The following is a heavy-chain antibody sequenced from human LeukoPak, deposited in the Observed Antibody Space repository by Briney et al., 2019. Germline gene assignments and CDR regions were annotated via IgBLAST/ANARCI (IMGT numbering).Heavy chain of an antibody. V-gene: IGHV3-7*03. CDR2: IKQDGSEK. J-gene: IGHJ4*02. CDR1: GFTFSSYW. D-gene: IGHD6-13*01. CDR3: ARGTGYSSSWVRSGLFVVGLFDY. Sequence: GGALRLSCAASGFTFSSYWMSWVRQAPGKGLEWVANIKQDGSEKYYVDSVKGRFTISRDNAKNSLYLQMNSLRAEDTAVYYCARGTGYSSSWVRSGLFVVGLFDYWGQGTLVTVSS.